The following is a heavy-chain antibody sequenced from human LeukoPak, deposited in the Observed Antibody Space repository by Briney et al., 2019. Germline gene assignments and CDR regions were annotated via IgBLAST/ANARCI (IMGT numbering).Heavy chain of an antibody. CDR1: GGSMSSYY. V-gene: IGHV4-59*01. D-gene: IGHD3-9*01. Sequence: SETLSLTCTVSGGSMSSYYWSWIRQPPGKGLEWIGYIYYSGSTNYSPSLKSRVTISVDTSKNQFSLKLSSVTAADTAVYYCARDNYDILTGQNSGYYYGMDVWGQGTTVTVSS. CDR3: ARDNYDILTGQNSGYYYGMDV. CDR2: IYYSGST. J-gene: IGHJ6*02.